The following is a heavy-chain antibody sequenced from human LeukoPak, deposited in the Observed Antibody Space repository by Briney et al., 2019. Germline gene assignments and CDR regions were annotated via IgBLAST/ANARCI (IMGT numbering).Heavy chain of an antibody. Sequence: SETLSLTCTVSGYSISSSYYWSWIRQPPGKGLEWIGYIYSSGSSNYHPSLKSRVTISVDTSKNQFSLKLNAVTAADTAVYYCARGNYYDSRTYYRAFDIWGLGTMVSVSS. D-gene: IGHD3-22*01. CDR2: IYSSGSS. J-gene: IGHJ3*02. CDR1: GYSISSSYY. V-gene: IGHV4-61*01. CDR3: ARGNYYDSRTYYRAFDI.